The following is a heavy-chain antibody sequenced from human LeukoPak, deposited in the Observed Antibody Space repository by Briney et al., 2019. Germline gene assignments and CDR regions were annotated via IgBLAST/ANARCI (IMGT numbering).Heavy chain of an antibody. CDR1: GGSFSGYY. CDR3: ARESRITGTTAPRGFDY. V-gene: IGHV4-34*01. CDR2: INHSGST. J-gene: IGHJ4*02. Sequence: SETLSLTCAVYGGSFSGYYWSWIRQPPGKGLEWIGEINHSGSTNYNPSLKSRVTIPVDTSKNQFSLKLSSVTAADTAVYYCARESRITGTTAPRGFDYWGQGTLVTVSS. D-gene: IGHD1-7*01.